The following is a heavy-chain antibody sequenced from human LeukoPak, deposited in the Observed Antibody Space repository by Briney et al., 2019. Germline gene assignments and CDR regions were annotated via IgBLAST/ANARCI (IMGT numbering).Heavy chain of an antibody. V-gene: IGHV2-26*01. CDR3: ARFYGDYVGSYYYGMDV. D-gene: IGHD4-17*01. J-gene: IGHJ6*02. Sequence: SGPVLVKPTETLTLTCTVSGFSLSNARMGVSWIRQPPGKALEWLAHIFSNDEKSYSTSLKSRLTISKDTSKGQVVLTMTNMDPVDTATYYCARFYGDYVGSYYYGMDVWGQGTTVTVSS. CDR2: IFSNDEK. CDR1: GFSLSNARMG.